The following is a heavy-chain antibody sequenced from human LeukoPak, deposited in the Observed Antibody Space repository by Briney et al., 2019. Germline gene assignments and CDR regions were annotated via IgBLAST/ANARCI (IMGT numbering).Heavy chain of an antibody. CDR2: MYTSGST. D-gene: IGHD2-2*01. J-gene: IGHJ4*02. V-gene: IGHV4-4*07. Sequence: PSETLSLTCTVSGGSISSYYWSWIRQPAGKGLEWIGRMYTSGSTNYNPSLKSRVTISVDTSKNQFSLKLSSVTAADTAVYYCARGRMEDIVVVPAAQSGFFDYWGQGTLVTVSS. CDR3: ARGRMEDIVVVPAAQSGFFDY. CDR1: GGSISSYY.